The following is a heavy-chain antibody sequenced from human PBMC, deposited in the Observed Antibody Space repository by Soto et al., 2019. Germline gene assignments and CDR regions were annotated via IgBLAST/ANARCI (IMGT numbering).Heavy chain of an antibody. CDR2: ISGGGDT. CDR1: GFTFSSYD. D-gene: IGHD1-26*01. J-gene: IGHJ3*02. V-gene: IGHV3-23*01. Sequence: EVQLLESGGGLVQPGGSLSLSCAASGFTFSSYDMSWVRQAPGKGLEWVSAISGGGDTYYADSVKGRFTISRDNSKNTLYLQMNSLRADDTAVYYCARAPNSVLRSGFDIWGQGTMVTVSS. CDR3: ARAPNSVLRSGFDI.